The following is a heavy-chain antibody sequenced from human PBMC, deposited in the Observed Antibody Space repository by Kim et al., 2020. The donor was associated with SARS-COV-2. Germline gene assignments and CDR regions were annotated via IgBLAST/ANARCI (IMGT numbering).Heavy chain of an antibody. V-gene: IGHV4-59*08. CDR2: SYYSGST. Sequence: SYYSGSTTSNPSPQSRVTISVDTSKNQVSLKLSAVTAADTAVYYCASRDYWGQGTLVTVSS. J-gene: IGHJ4*02. CDR3: ASRDY.